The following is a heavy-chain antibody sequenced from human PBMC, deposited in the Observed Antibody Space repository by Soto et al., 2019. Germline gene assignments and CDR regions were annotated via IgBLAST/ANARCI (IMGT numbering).Heavy chain of an antibody. CDR2: IIPIFGIP. Sequence: QVQLVQSGAEVKKPGSSVKVSCKASGGTFSRYSITWVRQAPGHGLEWIGRIIPIFGIPTYAQKFQGRVTFTADESTDTAYMELSSLRSDDTAVYYCAREDRDRETGLVPAAIDGMDVWGQGTTVTVSS. CDR3: AREDRDRETGLVPAAIDGMDV. D-gene: IGHD2-2*01. V-gene: IGHV1-69*08. CDR1: GGTFSRYS. J-gene: IGHJ6*02.